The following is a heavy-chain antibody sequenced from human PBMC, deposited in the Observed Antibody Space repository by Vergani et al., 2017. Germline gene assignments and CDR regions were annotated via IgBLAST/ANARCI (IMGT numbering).Heavy chain of an antibody. V-gene: IGHV3-30-3*01. CDR3: ASGFWEFDY. D-gene: IGHD3-3*01. J-gene: IGHJ4*02. CDR1: GFTFSSYA. CDR2: ISYDGSNK. Sequence: QVQLVESGGGVVQPGRSLRLSCAASGFTFSSYAMHWVRQAPGKGLEWVAVISYDGSNKYYADSVKGRFTISRDNAKNSLYLQMNSLRDEDTAVYYCASGFWEFDYWGQGTLVTVSS.